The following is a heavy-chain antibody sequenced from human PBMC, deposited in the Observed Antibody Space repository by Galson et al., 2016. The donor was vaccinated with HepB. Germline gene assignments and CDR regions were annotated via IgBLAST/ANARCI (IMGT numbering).Heavy chain of an antibody. Sequence: SETLSLTCAVYGGSSTDFYWAWIRQTPGKGLEWIGEINDRGNSNYIPSLKSRVTISLDTSKMQFSLRLRSLTAADTAVYFCASLITIGAHGMDVWGQGTMVFVSS. CDR2: INDRGNS. CDR1: GGSSTDFY. J-gene: IGHJ6*02. D-gene: IGHD3-3*01. CDR3: ASLITIGAHGMDV. V-gene: IGHV4-34*01.